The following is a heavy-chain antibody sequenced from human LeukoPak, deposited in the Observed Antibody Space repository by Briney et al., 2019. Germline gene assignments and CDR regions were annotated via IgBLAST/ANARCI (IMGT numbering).Heavy chain of an antibody. CDR3: AREHTSGDAFDI. CDR1: GGSISSYY. CDR2: IYYSGST. V-gene: IGHV4-59*01. D-gene: IGHD2-2*02. Sequence: TSETLSLTCTVSGGSISSYYWSWIRQPPGKGLEWSGYIYYSGSTNYNPSLKSRVTISVDTSKNQFSLKLSSVTAADTAVYYCAREHTSGDAFDIWGQGTMVTVSS. J-gene: IGHJ3*02.